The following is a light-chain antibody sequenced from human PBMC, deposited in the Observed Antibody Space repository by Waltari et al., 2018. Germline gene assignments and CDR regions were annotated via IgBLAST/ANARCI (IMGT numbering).Light chain of an antibody. V-gene: IGLV3-19*01. CDR1: SLRSYY. J-gene: IGLJ2*01. CDR3: NSRDSSGNHPE. Sequence: SSELTQDPAVSVALGQTVRITCQGDSLRSYYASWYQQKPGQAPVLVIYGKNNRPSGIPDRFSGSSSGNTASLTITGAQAEDEADYYCNSRDSSGNHPEVGGGTKLTVL. CDR2: GKN.